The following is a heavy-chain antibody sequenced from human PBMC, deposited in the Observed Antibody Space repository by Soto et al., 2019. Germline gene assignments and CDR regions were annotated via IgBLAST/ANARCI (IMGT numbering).Heavy chain of an antibody. D-gene: IGHD2-21*02. J-gene: IGHJ5*02. V-gene: IGHV4-59*11. Sequence: SETLSLTCTVSGGSINNHYWSWIRQPPGKGLEWLGYVYYNGSTYYNPSLKSRVTVSVDTSKNQFSLKLSSVTAADTAVYYCARVSDCGGDCWLNWFDPWGQGTLVTVSS. CDR2: VYYNGST. CDR1: GGSINNHY. CDR3: ARVSDCGGDCWLNWFDP.